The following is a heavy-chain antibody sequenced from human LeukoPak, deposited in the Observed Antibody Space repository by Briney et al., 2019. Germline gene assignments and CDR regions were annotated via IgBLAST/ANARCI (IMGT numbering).Heavy chain of an antibody. Sequence: ASVKVSCKASGYSFTSYGISWVRQAPGQGLEWMGWISAYNGNTNYAQKFQGRVTMTTDTSTSTAYMELRSLRADDTAVYYCARDGELTVTRRWFDPWGQGTLVTVSS. CDR3: ARDGELTVTRRWFDP. J-gene: IGHJ5*02. CDR1: GYSFTSYG. D-gene: IGHD4-17*01. CDR2: ISAYNGNT. V-gene: IGHV1-18*01.